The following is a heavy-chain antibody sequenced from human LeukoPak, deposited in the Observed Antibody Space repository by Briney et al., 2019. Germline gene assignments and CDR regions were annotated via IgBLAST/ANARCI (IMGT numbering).Heavy chain of an antibody. Sequence: GGSLRLSCAASGFTFSSYAMSWVRQAPGKGLEWVSAISGSGGSTYYADSVKGRFTISRDNSKNTLYLRMNSLRAEDTAVYYCAKDRGNFWSGHDAFDIWGQGTMVTVSS. J-gene: IGHJ3*02. D-gene: IGHD3-3*01. CDR2: ISGSGGST. CDR1: GFTFSSYA. V-gene: IGHV3-23*01. CDR3: AKDRGNFWSGHDAFDI.